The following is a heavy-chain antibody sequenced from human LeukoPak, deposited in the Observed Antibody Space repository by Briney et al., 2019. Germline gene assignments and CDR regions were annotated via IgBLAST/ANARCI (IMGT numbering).Heavy chain of an antibody. CDR1: GYTFNSSY. V-gene: IGHV1-46*02. Sequence: ASVKVSCKASGYTFNSSYMHWVRQAPGQGLEWMGIINPSDDSTRYAQKFQGRVTMTKGTSTNTDYMHLSSLSSDDTAVYYCARAYYESSAYRHAVYFDYWGQGTLVTVSS. D-gene: IGHD3-22*01. J-gene: IGHJ4*02. CDR3: ARAYYESSAYRHAVYFDY. CDR2: INPSDDST.